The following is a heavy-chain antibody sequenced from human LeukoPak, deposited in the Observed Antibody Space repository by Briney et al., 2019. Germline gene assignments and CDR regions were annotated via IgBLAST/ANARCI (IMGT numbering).Heavy chain of an antibody. J-gene: IGHJ4*02. V-gene: IGHV4-34*01. CDR2: INHSGST. D-gene: IGHD3-9*01. Sequence: SETLSLTCAVYGGSFSGYYWSWIRQPPGKGLEWIGEINHSGSTNYNPSLKSRVTISVGTSKNQFSLKLSSVTAADTAVYYCARGPYYDILTGYRALDYWGQGTLVTVSS. CDR1: GGSFSGYY. CDR3: ARGPYYDILTGYRALDY.